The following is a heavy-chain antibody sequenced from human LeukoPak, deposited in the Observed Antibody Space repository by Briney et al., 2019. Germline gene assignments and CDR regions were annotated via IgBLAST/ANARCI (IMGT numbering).Heavy chain of an antibody. CDR1: GFTFNSYA. CDR2: ISGSGGRT. Sequence: GGSLRLSCAASGFTFNSYAMNWVRQAPGKGLEWVSAISGSGGRTYYADSVKGRFTISRDNSKNTLYLQMSSLRPEDTAVYYCVKDYCSGDNCYSDYWGQGTLVTVSS. V-gene: IGHV3-23*01. D-gene: IGHD2-15*01. J-gene: IGHJ4*02. CDR3: VKDYCSGDNCYSDY.